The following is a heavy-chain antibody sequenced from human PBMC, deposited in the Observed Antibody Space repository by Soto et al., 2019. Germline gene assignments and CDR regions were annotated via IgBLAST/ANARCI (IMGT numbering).Heavy chain of an antibody. CDR3: ARDPENSSGYPD. CDR2: IIPIFGTA. V-gene: IGHV1-69*13. J-gene: IGHJ4*02. CDR1: GGTFSSYT. Sequence: ASVKVSCKASGGTFSSYTISWVRQAPGQGLEWMGRIIPIFGTANYAQKFQGRVTITADESTSTAYMELSSLRSEDTAVYYCARDPENSSGYPDWGQGTLVTVSS. D-gene: IGHD3-22*01.